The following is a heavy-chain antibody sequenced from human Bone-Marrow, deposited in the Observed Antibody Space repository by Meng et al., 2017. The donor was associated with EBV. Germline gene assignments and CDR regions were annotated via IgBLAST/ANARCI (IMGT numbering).Heavy chain of an antibody. V-gene: IGHV1-69*01. CDR2: LIPDFGTP. CDR1: GGAFRYSA. J-gene: IGHJ4*02. CDR3: ARESGRGYTPDF. Sequence: QGQVVASGVEVKKAGSSVKVSCKGSGGAFRYSAISWVRQAPGTGLEWMGGLIPDFGTPDYAPNYQDRVTITADESTSTAYMELNRLTTEDTAIYYCARESGRGYTPDFWGQGTLVTVSS. D-gene: IGHD3-10*01.